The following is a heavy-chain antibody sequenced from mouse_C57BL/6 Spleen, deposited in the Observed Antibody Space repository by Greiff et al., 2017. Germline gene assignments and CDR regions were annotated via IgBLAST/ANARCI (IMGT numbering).Heavy chain of an antibody. CDR3: ARSYYGSSLFAY. CDR1: GYTFTSYG. Sequence: QVQLKESGAALARPGASVKLSCKASGYTFTSYGISWVKQRTGQGLEWIGEMYPRSGNTYYNEKFKGKATLTAGKSSSTAYMELRSLTSEDSAVYFCARSYYGSSLFAYWGQGTLVTVAA. J-gene: IGHJ3*01. CDR2: MYPRSGNT. D-gene: IGHD1-1*01. V-gene: IGHV1-81*01.